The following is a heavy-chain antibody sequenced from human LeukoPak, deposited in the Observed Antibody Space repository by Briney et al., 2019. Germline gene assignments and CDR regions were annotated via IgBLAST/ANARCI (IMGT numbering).Heavy chain of an antibody. CDR1: GFTFSRYA. Sequence: GGSLRLSCAASGFTFSRYAMHWVRQAPGNGLEWVAVISYDGSNKYYADSVKGRFTISRDNSKNTLYLQINSLRAEDTAVYYCARVRSSWYYYDSSGYSPDAFDIWGQGTMVTVSS. J-gene: IGHJ3*02. D-gene: IGHD3-22*01. CDR3: ARVRSSWYYYDSSGYSPDAFDI. V-gene: IGHV3-30-3*01. CDR2: ISYDGSNK.